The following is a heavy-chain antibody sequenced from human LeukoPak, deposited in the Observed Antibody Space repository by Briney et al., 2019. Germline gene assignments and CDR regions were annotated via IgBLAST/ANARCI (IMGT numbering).Heavy chain of an antibody. D-gene: IGHD2-21*02. CDR3: ATKAYCGGDCPLYWYFDL. J-gene: IGHJ2*01. Sequence: ASVTVSFKASVYTFTNYGISWVRQAPGQGLEWMGWISAYNGHTNYAQKFQGRVTMTTDTSTNTAYMELRSLRSDDTAVYYCATKAYCGGDCPLYWYFDLWGRGTLVTVSS. CDR1: VYTFTNYG. V-gene: IGHV1-18*01. CDR2: ISAYNGHT.